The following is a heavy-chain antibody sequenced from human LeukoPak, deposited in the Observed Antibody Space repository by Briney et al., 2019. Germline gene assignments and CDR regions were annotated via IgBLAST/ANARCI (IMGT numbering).Heavy chain of an antibody. CDR3: ARLSDNPEATAYRPFDF. D-gene: IGHD1-26*01. CDR2: VKEDGNER. CDR1: GFTFSSHW. V-gene: IGHV3-7*01. J-gene: IGHJ4*02. Sequence: GGSLRLSCAASGFTFSSHWMTWVRQAPGKRLEWVASVKEDGNERKYVDSVKGRFTISRDDTENSLYLQMSSLRPEDTAVYYCARLSDNPEATAYRPFDFWGQGALVTVSS.